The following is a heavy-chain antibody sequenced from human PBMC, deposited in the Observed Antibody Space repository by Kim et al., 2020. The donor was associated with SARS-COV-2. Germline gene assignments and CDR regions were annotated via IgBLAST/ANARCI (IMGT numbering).Heavy chain of an antibody. CDR3: TGHGGGRS. Sequence: GGSLRLSCEAFGFDISKNGMTWVRLAPGKGLEWVSLPHGDGDRYYAESVKGRFFVSRDDSKNTLFLHMNSLKVEDTATYYCTGHGGGRSGGQGTRVTVAS. CDR2: PHGDGDR. J-gene: IGHJ4*02. D-gene: IGHD3-10*01. CDR1: GFDISKNG. V-gene: IGHV3-23*01.